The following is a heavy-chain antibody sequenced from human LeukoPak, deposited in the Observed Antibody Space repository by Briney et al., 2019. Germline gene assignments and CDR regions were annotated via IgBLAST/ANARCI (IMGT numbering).Heavy chain of an antibody. CDR3: ARLEKPRPSSSEKPGLFYYGMDV. CDR2: IYPGDSDT. V-gene: IGHV5-51*01. CDR1: GYSFTSYW. J-gene: IGHJ6*02. D-gene: IGHD6-19*01. Sequence: GESLKISCKGSGYSFTSYWIGWVRQMPGKGLEWMGIIYPGDSDTRYSPSFQGQVTISADKSISTAYLQWSSLKASDTAMYYCARLEKPRPSSSEKPGLFYYGMDVWGQGTTVTVSS.